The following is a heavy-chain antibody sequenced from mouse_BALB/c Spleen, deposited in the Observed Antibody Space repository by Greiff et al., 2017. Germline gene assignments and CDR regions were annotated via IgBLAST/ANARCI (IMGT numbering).Heavy chain of an antibody. V-gene: IGHV5-6-5*01. CDR3: ARDGVDAMDY. CDR1: GFTFSSYA. D-gene: IGHD1-1*02. Sequence: EVQLVESGGGLVKPGGSLKLSCAASGFTFSSYAMSWVRQTPEKRLEWVASISSGGSTYYPDSVKGRFTISRDNARNILYLQMSSLRSEDTAMYYCARDGVDAMDYWGQGTSVTVSS. CDR2: ISSGGST. J-gene: IGHJ4*01.